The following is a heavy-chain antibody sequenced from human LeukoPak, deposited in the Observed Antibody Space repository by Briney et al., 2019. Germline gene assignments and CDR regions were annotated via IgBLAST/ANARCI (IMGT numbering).Heavy chain of an antibody. J-gene: IGHJ6*01. CDR2: INPNSGGT. CDR3: AREGLTVFGRYYGMDV. CDR1: GYTFTGYY. D-gene: IGHD3-3*01. Sequence: ASVKVSCKASGYTFTGYYMHWVRQAPGQGLEGMGWINPNSGGTKSAQNFQGRVTMTRSTSISTAYMELSRLRSDDTAVYYCAREGLTVFGRYYGMDVWGQGTTVTVSS. V-gene: IGHV1-2*02.